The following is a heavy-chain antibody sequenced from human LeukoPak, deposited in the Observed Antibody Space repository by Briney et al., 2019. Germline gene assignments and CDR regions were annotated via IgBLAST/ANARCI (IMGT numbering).Heavy chain of an antibody. CDR2: ICAYKGNT. Sequence: ASVKLSCKASGYTFTSSGISWVRQSPRQGLKWMGWICAYKGNTHYAQQLQDRVNMTRDTSTSTVYMELRSLRSDDTAVYYCARDGYSSFDYWGQGTLVTVSS. CDR1: GYTFTSSG. D-gene: IGHD5-12*01. V-gene: IGHV1-18*01. CDR3: ARDGYSSFDY. J-gene: IGHJ4*02.